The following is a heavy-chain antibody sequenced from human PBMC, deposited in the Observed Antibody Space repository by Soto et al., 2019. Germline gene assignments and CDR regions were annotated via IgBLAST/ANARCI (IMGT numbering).Heavy chain of an antibody. CDR1: GGSISSYY. CDR2: IYYSGST. V-gene: IGHV4-59*01. Sequence: SETLSLTCTVSGGSISSYYWSWIRQPPGKGLEWIGYIYYSGSTHYNPSLKSRVTISVDTSKNQFSLKLSSVTAADTAVYYCARVGDSSGYFFDYWGQGTLVTVSS. J-gene: IGHJ4*02. CDR3: ARVGDSSGYFFDY. D-gene: IGHD3-22*01.